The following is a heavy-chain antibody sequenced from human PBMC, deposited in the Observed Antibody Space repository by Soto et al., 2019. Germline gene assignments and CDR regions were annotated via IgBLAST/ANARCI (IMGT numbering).Heavy chain of an antibody. CDR3: ARDSTSTTGIDY. V-gene: IGHV4-30-4*01. J-gene: IGHJ4*02. Sequence: SETLSLTCTVSGGSISSGDYYWSWIRQPPGKGLEWIGYIYYSGSTYYNPSLKSRVTISVDTSKNQFSLKLSSVTAADTAVYYCARDSTSTTGIDYWGQGTLVTVSS. CDR1: GGSISSGDYY. D-gene: IGHD2-2*01. CDR2: IYYSGST.